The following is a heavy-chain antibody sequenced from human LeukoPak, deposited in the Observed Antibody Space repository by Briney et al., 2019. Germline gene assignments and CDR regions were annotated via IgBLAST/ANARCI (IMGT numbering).Heavy chain of an antibody. J-gene: IGHJ4*02. D-gene: IGHD6-13*01. CDR3: ARASPGPEYSSSWYFDY. CDR1: GGSISSSSYY. V-gene: IGHV4-39*07. Sequence: SETLSLTCTVSGGSISSSSYYWGWIRQPPGKGLEWIGSIYYSGSTYYNPSLKSRVTISVDTSENQFSLKLSSVTAADTAVYYCARASPGPEYSSSWYFDYWGQGTLVTVSS. CDR2: IYYSGST.